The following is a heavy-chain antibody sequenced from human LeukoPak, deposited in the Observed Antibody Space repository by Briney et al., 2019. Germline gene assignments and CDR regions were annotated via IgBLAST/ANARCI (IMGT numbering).Heavy chain of an antibody. CDR1: GFTFSSYA. V-gene: IGHV3-23*01. D-gene: IGHD3-10*01. J-gene: IGHJ4*02. CDR2: ISGSGGST. Sequence: PGGSLRLSCAASGFTFSSYAMSWVRQAPGKGLEGVSAISGSGGSTYYADSVKGRFTISRDNSKNTLYLQMNSLRAEDTAVYYCAKVVRGVIGFDYWGQGTLVTVSS. CDR3: AKVVRGVIGFDY.